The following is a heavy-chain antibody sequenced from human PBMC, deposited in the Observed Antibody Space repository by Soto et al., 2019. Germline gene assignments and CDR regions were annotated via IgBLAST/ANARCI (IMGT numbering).Heavy chain of an antibody. J-gene: IGHJ4*02. D-gene: IGHD2-15*01. CDR1: GGSISSGGYY. CDR3: GRGGGVVAATHGLFDY. Sequence: QVQLQESGPGLVKPSQTLSLTCTVSGGSISSGGYYWSWIRQHPGKGLEWIGYIYYSGSTYYNPSPKGRITVSIATSKNHSSRKRSSVTAADTAVYYGGRGGGVVAATHGLFDYWGQGTLVTVSS. CDR2: IYYSGST. V-gene: IGHV4-31*03.